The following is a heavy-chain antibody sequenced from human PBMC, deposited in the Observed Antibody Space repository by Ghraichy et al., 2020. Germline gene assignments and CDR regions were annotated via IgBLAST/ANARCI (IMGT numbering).Heavy chain of an antibody. CDR3: ARDLGGGWYFDY. CDR1: GFIFSGYW. CDR2: IKKDGSEK. D-gene: IGHD6-19*01. Sequence: GGSLRLSCAASGFIFSGYWMSWVRQAPGKGLELVANIKKDGSEKYYVDSVKGRFTISRDNAKNSLYLQMNSLRAEDTAVYYCARDLGGGWYFDYWGQGALVTVSS. J-gene: IGHJ4*02. V-gene: IGHV3-7*01.